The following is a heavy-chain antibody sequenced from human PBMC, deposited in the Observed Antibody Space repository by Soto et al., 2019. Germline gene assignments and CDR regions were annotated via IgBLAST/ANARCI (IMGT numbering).Heavy chain of an antibody. CDR3: ASSLVVPAASRFMFDP. Sequence: PGGSLRLSCAASGFTVNSNYMSWVRQAPGKGLEWVSVIYSGGSTYYADSVKGRFTISRDNSKNTLYLQMNSLRAEDTAVYYCASSLVVPAASRFMFDPWGQGTLVTVSS. D-gene: IGHD2-2*01. V-gene: IGHV3-53*01. CDR2: IYSGGST. J-gene: IGHJ5*02. CDR1: GFTVNSNY.